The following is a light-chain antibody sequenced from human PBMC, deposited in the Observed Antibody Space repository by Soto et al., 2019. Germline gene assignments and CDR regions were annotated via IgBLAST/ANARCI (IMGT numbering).Light chain of an antibody. J-gene: IGKJ1*01. CDR1: QSVSSSY. CDR2: GAS. Sequence: EIVLTQSPGTLSLSPGERATLSCRASQSVSSSYLAWYQQKPGQAPRLLIYGASSRATGIPDRFSGSGSGTDFTLTINRLEPEDFAVYYCQQYGSSPRTFGQGTQLDIK. V-gene: IGKV3-20*01. CDR3: QQYGSSPRT.